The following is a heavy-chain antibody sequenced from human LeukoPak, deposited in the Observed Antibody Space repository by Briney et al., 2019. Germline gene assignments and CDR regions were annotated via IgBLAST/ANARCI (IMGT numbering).Heavy chain of an antibody. CDR3: PKDGPGGLRDVDY. D-gene: IGHD5-18*01. Sequence: RGCLRLSCVASGFSFSRYVMNWVRHALGGGLGWVSAISGNGSIPYYADSVKGRFTISRKNSKNSLYLQMNSLRTEDTALYYCPKDGPGGLRDVDYWGQGTLVTVSS. CDR1: GFSFSRYV. J-gene: IGHJ4*02. V-gene: IGHV3-43*02. CDR2: ISGNGSIP.